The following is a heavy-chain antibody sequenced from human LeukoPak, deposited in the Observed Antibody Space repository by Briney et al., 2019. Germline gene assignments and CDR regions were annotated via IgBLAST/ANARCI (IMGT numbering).Heavy chain of an antibody. Sequence: PSETLSLTCTVSGGSISSGDYYWSWIRQPPGKVLEWIGYIYYSGSTYYNPSLKSRVTIPVETSKNQFSLKLSSVTAADTAVYYCARYYGSLNWFDPWGQGSLVTVSS. CDR3: ARYYGSLNWFDP. D-gene: IGHD3-10*01. CDR1: GGSISSGDYY. V-gene: IGHV4-30-4*01. J-gene: IGHJ5*02. CDR2: IYYSGST.